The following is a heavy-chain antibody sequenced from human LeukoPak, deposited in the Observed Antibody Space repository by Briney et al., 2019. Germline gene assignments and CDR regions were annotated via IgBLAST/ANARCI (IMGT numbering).Heavy chain of an antibody. CDR3: ARGAPIDY. CDR1: GFTFSNTW. Sequence: GGSLRHSCAASGFTFSNTWMYWVRQGPGKGLVWVSRIYNDETSATYADSVKGRFTISRDNAKNTLYLQMDSLRVDDTAVYYCARGAPIDYWGQGTLVTVSS. V-gene: IGHV3-74*01. CDR2: IYNDETSA. J-gene: IGHJ4*02.